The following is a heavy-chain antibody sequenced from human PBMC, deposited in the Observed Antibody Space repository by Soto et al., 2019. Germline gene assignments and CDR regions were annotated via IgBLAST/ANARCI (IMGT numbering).Heavy chain of an antibody. Sequence: SETLSLTRTVSSGYISRYYWSWIRQPPGKGLEWIGYIYYSGSTNYNPSLKSRVTISVVTSENQFSLKLSSVTAADTPVYYCARDQQSGYSYYYYNYGMDVWGQGATVPVSS. D-gene: IGHD5-18*01. CDR2: IYYSGST. CDR3: ARDQQSGYSYYYYNYGMDV. V-gene: IGHV4-59*01. CDR1: SGYISRYY. J-gene: IGHJ6*02.